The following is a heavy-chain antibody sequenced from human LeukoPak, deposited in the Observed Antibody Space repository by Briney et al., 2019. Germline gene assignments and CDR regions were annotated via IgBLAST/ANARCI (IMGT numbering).Heavy chain of an antibody. J-gene: IGHJ4*02. V-gene: IGHV4-39*01. Sequence: PSQTLSLTCTVSGGSISSSSYYWGWIRQPPGKGLEWIGSIYYSGSTYYNPSLKSRVTISVDTSKNQFSLKLSSVTAADTAVYYCARRVRRPEVDFDYWGQGTLVTVSS. CDR3: ARRVRRPEVDFDY. CDR1: GGSISSSSYY. D-gene: IGHD1-26*01. CDR2: IYYSGST.